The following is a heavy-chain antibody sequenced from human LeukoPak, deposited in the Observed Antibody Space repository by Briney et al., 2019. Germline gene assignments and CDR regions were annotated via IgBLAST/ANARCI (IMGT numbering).Heavy chain of an antibody. CDR3: AKTRPLDSSSWSHGDY. J-gene: IGHJ4*02. V-gene: IGHV3-15*01. CDR2: IKSKTDGGTT. D-gene: IGHD6-13*01. Sequence: PGGSLRLSCAASGFPFINAWMSWVRQAPGKGLEWVGRIKSKTDGGTTDYAAPVKGRFTISRDDSKNTLYLQMNSLRAEDTAVYYCAKTRPLDSSSWSHGDYWGQGTLVTVSS. CDR1: GFPFINAW.